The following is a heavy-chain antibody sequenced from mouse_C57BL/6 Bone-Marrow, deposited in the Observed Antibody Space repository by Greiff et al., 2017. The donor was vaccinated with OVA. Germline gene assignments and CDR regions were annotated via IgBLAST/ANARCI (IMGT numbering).Heavy chain of an antibody. Sequence: EVNVVESEGGLVQPGSSMKLSCTASGFTFSDYYMAWVRQVPEKGLEWVANINYDGSSTYYLDSLKSRFIISRDNAKNILYLQMSSLKSEDTATYYCARDGGLRRGYYFDYWGQGTTLTVSS. CDR2: INYDGSST. D-gene: IGHD2-4*01. CDR1: GFTFSDYY. CDR3: ARDGGLRRGYYFDY. V-gene: IGHV5-16*01. J-gene: IGHJ2*01.